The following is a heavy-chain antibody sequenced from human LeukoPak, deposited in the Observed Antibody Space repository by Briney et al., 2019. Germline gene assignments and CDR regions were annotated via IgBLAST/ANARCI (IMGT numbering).Heavy chain of an antibody. CDR2: TYYSGST. CDR3: ASSGNPYYYYYYGMDV. CDR1: GGSISSYY. V-gene: IGHV4-59*01. J-gene: IGHJ6*02. Sequence: ASETLSLTCTVSGGSISSYYWSWIRQPPGKGLEWIGYTYYSGSTNYNPSLKSRVTISVDTSKNQFSLKLSSVTAADTAVYYCASSGNPYYYYYYGMDVWGQGTTVTVSS. D-gene: IGHD4-23*01.